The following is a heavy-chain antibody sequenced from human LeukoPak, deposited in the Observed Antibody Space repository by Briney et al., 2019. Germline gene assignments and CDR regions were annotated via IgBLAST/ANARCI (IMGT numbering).Heavy chain of an antibody. CDR2: INPNSGGT. D-gene: IGHD6-6*01. CDR1: GYTFTDYY. V-gene: IGHV1-2*02. J-gene: IGHJ4*02. CDR3: ARGGSIAARPPFDY. Sequence: ASVKVSCKASGYTFTDYYIHWVRQAPGQGLEWMGWINPNSGGTNCAQKFQGRVTMTRDTSISTAYMELSRLRSDDTAVYYCARGGSIAARPPFDYWGQGTLVTVSS.